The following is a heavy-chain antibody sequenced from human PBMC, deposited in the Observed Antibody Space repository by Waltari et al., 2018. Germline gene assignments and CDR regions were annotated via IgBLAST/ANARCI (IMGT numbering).Heavy chain of an antibody. CDR3: AKDFYDPYYFDY. V-gene: IGHV3-30*02. Sequence: QVQLVESGGGVVQPGGSLRLSCAASGFTFRSYGMHWVRQAPGKGLEWVAFIRYDGSNKYYADSVKGRFTISRDNSKNTLYLQMNSLRAEDTAVYYCAKDFYDPYYFDYWGQGTLVTVSS. D-gene: IGHD5-12*01. CDR1: GFTFRSYG. CDR2: IRYDGSNK. J-gene: IGHJ4*02.